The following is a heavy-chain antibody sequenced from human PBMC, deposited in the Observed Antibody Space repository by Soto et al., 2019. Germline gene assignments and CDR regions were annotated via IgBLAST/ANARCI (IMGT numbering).Heavy chain of an antibody. V-gene: IGHV1-69*02. CDR3: ARVSTVAARPQEYYFDY. CDR2: IIPILGIA. Sequence: SVKVSCKASGGTFSSYTISWVRQAPGQGLEWMGRIIPILGIAKYAQKFQGRVTITADKSTSTAYMELSSLRSEDTAVYYCARVSTVAARPQEYYFDYWGQGTLVSVSS. CDR1: GGTFSSYT. D-gene: IGHD6-6*01. J-gene: IGHJ4*02.